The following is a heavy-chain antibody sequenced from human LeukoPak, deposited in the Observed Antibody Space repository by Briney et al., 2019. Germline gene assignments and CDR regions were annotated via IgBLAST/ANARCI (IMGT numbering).Heavy chain of an antibody. J-gene: IGHJ4*02. Sequence: ASVKVSCKASGYTFTGYYMHWVRQAPGQGLEWMGWINPNSGGTNYAQKFHDRVTMTRDRSISTAYMELTRLKSDDTAVYYCARGADSGNSYGQFDCWGQGTLVTVSS. V-gene: IGHV1-2*02. D-gene: IGHD5-18*01. CDR2: INPNSGGT. CDR1: GYTFTGYY. CDR3: ARGADSGNSYGQFDC.